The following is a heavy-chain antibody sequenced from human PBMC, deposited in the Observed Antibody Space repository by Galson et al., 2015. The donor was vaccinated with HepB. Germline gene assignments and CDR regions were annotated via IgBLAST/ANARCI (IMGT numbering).Heavy chain of an antibody. CDR2: TYYRSKWYN. CDR1: GDSVSSNSAA. J-gene: IGHJ6*02. Sequence: CAISGDSVSSNSAAWNWIRQSPSRGLEWLGRTYYRSKWYNDYAVSVKSRITINPDTSKNQFSLQLNSVTPEDTAVYYCTRVPFYDSSGYYYYYYGMDVWGQGTTVTVSS. D-gene: IGHD3-22*01. V-gene: IGHV6-1*01. CDR3: TRVPFYDSSGYYYYYYGMDV.